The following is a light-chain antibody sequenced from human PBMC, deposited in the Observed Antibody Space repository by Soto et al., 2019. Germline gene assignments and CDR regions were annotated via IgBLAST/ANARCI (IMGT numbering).Light chain of an antibody. J-gene: IGKJ5*01. CDR2: DAS. CDR3: QQSSNWQGT. CDR1: QSVSTY. Sequence: EIVLTQSPATLSLSPGERATLSCRASQSVSTYLAWYQQKAGRPPRLLIYDASKRAPGIPARFSGSGSGTDFTLTISSLEPEDFAVYYCQQSSNWQGTFGQGTRREIK. V-gene: IGKV3-11*01.